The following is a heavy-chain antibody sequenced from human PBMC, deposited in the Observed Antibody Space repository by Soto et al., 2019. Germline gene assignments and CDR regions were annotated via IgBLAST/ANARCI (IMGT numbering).Heavy chain of an antibody. V-gene: IGHV4-59*01. D-gene: IGHD6-19*01. J-gene: IGHJ4*02. CDR1: GGSISSYY. CDR3: ARGLDSSGWYYYFDY. Sequence: PSETLSLTCTVSGGSISSYYWSGIRQPPGKGLEWIGYIYYSGSTNYNPSLKSRVTISVDTSKNQFSLKLSSVTAADTAVYYCARGLDSSGWYYYFDYWGQGTLVTVSS. CDR2: IYYSGST.